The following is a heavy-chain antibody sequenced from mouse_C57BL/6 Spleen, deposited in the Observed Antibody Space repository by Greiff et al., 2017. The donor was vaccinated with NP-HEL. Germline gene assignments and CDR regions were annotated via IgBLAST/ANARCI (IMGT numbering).Heavy chain of an antibody. D-gene: IGHD2-5*01. CDR3: ARGSNYVLYAMDY. J-gene: IGHJ4*01. Sequence: VQLQQPGAELVRPGSSVKLSCKASGYTFTSYWMDWVKQRPGQGLEWIGNIYPSDSETHYNQKFKDKATLTVDKSSSTAYMQLSSLTSEDSAVYYCARGSNYVLYAMDYWGQGTSVTVSS. CDR2: IYPSDSET. V-gene: IGHV1-61*01. CDR1: GYTFTSYW.